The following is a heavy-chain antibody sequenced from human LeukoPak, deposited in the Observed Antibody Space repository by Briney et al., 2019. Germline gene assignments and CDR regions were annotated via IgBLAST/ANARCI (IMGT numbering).Heavy chain of an antibody. V-gene: IGHV4-59*01. CDR2: IYYSGST. CDR3: ARGVVYYGSGSQSLFDY. D-gene: IGHD3-10*01. Sequence: SETLSLTCTVSGGSISSYYWSWIRQPPGKGLEWIGYIYYSGSTNYNPSLKSRVTISVDTSKNQFSLKLSSVTAADTAVYYCARGVVYYGSGSQSLFDYWGQGTLVTVSS. CDR1: GGSISSYY. J-gene: IGHJ4*02.